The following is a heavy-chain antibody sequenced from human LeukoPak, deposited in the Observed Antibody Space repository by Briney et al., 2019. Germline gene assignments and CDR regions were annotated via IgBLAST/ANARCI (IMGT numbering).Heavy chain of an antibody. Sequence: GASVKVSCKASGYTFTSYGISWVRQAPGQGLEWMGWISAYNGNTNYAQKLQGRVTMTTDTFTSTAYMELRSLRSDDTAVYYCARDLLYDSSGYTNYFDYWGQGTLATVSS. CDR1: GYTFTSYG. CDR2: ISAYNGNT. J-gene: IGHJ4*02. CDR3: ARDLLYDSSGYTNYFDY. D-gene: IGHD3-22*01. V-gene: IGHV1-18*01.